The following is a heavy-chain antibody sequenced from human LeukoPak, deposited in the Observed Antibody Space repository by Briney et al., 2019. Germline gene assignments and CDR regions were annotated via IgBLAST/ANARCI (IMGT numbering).Heavy chain of an antibody. Sequence: SETLSLTCTVSGGSISSYYWSWIRQPPGKGLEWIGYIYHSGSTYYNPSLKSRVTISVDRSKNQFSLKLSSVTAADTAVYYCARALPAATYYFDYWGQGTLVTVSS. CDR1: GGSISSYY. D-gene: IGHD2-2*01. J-gene: IGHJ4*02. CDR2: IYHSGST. V-gene: IGHV4-59*12. CDR3: ARALPAATYYFDY.